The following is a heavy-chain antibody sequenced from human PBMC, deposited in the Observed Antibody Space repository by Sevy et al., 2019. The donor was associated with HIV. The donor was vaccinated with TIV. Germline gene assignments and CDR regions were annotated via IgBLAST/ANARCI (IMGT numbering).Heavy chain of an antibody. V-gene: IGHV3-9*01. D-gene: IGHD6-25*01. CDR1: GFTFDDYA. CDR2: ISWNSGSI. J-gene: IGHJ4*02. CDR3: AKDIGEAAGYYFDY. Sequence: GGSLRLSCAASGFTFDDYAMHWARQAPGKGLEWVSGISWNSGSIGYADSVKGRFTISRDNAKNSLYLQMNSLRAEDTALYYCAKDIGEAAGYYFDYWGQGTLVTVSS.